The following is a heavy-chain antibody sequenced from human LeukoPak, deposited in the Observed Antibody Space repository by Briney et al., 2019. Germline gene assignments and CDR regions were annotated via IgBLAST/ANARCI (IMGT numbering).Heavy chain of an antibody. J-gene: IGHJ4*02. CDR3: ARGMVGATYFDY. V-gene: IGHV3-33*01. CDR2: IWYDGINK. Sequence: GGSLRLSCAASGFTFSSYGMHWVRQAPGKGLEWVAVIWYDGINKYYADSVEGRFTISRDNSKNTLYLQMNGLRAEDTAVYYCARGMVGATYFDYWGQGTLVTVSS. CDR1: GFTFSSYG. D-gene: IGHD1-26*01.